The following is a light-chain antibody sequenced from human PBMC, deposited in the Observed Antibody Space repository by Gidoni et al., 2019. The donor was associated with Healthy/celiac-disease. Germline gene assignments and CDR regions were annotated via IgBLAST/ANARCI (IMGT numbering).Light chain of an antibody. Sequence: QSALTQPASVSASPGQSITISCTGTSSDVGGYNYVSWYQQHPGKAPKLMIDEVSNRPSGVSNRFSGSKAGHTASLTISGLQAEDEADYYCSSYTSSSTLDYVFGTGTKVTVL. CDR2: EVS. CDR3: SSYTSSSTLDYV. CDR1: SSDVGGYNY. J-gene: IGLJ1*01. V-gene: IGLV2-14*01.